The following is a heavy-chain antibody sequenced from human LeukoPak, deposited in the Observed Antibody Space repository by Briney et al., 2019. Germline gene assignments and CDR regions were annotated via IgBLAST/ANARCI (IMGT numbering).Heavy chain of an antibody. Sequence: GGSLRLSCAASGFIFSSCAMSWVRQAPGRGLEWVSGISGSGDFTDYADAVKGRFTISRDNSNNVLYLQINSLRADDTAVYFCTKAPGSGVTCSWLDPWGQGTLVSVSS. D-gene: IGHD2-15*01. CDR3: TKAPGSGVTCSWLDP. J-gene: IGHJ5*02. CDR2: ISGSGDFT. V-gene: IGHV3-23*01. CDR1: GFIFSSCA.